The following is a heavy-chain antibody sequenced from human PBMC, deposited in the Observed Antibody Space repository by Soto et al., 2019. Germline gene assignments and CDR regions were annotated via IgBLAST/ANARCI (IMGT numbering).Heavy chain of an antibody. D-gene: IGHD6-13*01. Sequence: SETRSLTCAVYGGSFSGYYGSWIRQPPGKGLEWIGEINHSGSANYNPSLKSRVTINPDTSKNQFSLQLNSVTPEDTAVYYCARESVRQQLAYYFDYWGQGTLVTVS. CDR2: INHSGSA. CDR1: GGSFSGYY. CDR3: ARESVRQQLAYYFDY. J-gene: IGHJ4*02. V-gene: IGHV4-34*01.